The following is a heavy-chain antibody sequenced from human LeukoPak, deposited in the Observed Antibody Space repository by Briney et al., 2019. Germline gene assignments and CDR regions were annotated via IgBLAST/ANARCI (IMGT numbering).Heavy chain of an antibody. V-gene: IGHV1-18*01. CDR3: ARDKGTSYLSSFDY. Sequence: ASVTVSFKASGYTFTIYAISWVRQAPGQGMEWMGWISADNGNTDYAQRFQGRVTMTTDTSTSTAYMELRSLRSDDTAVYYCARDKGTSYLSSFDYWGQGTLVTVSS. CDR1: GYTFTIYA. J-gene: IGHJ4*02. CDR2: ISADNGNT. D-gene: IGHD6-6*01.